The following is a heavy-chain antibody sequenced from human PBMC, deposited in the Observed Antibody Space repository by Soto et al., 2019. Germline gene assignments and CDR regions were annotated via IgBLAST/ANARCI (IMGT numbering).Heavy chain of an antibody. D-gene: IGHD6-19*01. CDR3: ARDPPISSGWPSSDY. V-gene: IGHV1-46*01. CDR1: GYTFTSYF. CDR2: INPSGGST. Sequence: ASVKVSCQASGYTFTSYFMHWVRQAPGQGPEWMGIINPSGGSTSYAQKFQGRVTLTSDTSTTTVYMELSSLRSDDTAVYYCARDPPISSGWPSSDYWGQGTLVTVSS. J-gene: IGHJ4*02.